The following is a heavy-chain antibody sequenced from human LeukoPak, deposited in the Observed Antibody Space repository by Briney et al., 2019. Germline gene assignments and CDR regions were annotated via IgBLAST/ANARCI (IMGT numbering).Heavy chain of an antibody. CDR1: GYSFTSYW. CDR3: GRAGFGELLTWDY. V-gene: IGHV5-51*01. J-gene: IGHJ4*02. Sequence: GESLKISCKGSGYSFTSYWIGWVRQMPGKGLEWMGIIYPGDSDTRYSPSLQGQVTISADKSISTAYLQWSSLKASDTAMYYCGRAGFGELLTWDYWGQGTLVTVSS. CDR2: IYPGDSDT. D-gene: IGHD3-10*01.